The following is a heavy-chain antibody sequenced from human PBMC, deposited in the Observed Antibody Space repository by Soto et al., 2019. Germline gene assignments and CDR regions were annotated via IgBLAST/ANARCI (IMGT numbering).Heavy chain of an antibody. CDR2: TSSGSSDT. J-gene: IGHJ4*02. V-gene: IGHV3-21*01. CDR1: GFTFSRVS. CDR3: ARVAY. Sequence: GGSLRLSCETSGFTFSRVSMNWFRQVPGKGLEWVASTSSGSSDTWYADSVKGRFIISRDNAQNSLFLQMNTLRPEDTAMYYCARVAYWGPGTQVTVSS.